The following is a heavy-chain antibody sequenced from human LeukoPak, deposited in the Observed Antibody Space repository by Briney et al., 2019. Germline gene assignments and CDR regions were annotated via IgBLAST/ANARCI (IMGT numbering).Heavy chain of an antibody. D-gene: IGHD3-22*01. CDR3: ARDVRRDSSGYSSDY. Sequence: GGSLRLSCAASGFTFSYYAMNWVRQAPGKGLEWVAATSSTGDTTYYADSVKGRFTISRDNSKNTLYLQMNSLRAEDTAVYYCARDVRRDSSGYSSDYWGQGTLVTVSS. CDR2: TSSTGDTT. J-gene: IGHJ4*02. CDR1: GFTFSYYA. V-gene: IGHV3-23*01.